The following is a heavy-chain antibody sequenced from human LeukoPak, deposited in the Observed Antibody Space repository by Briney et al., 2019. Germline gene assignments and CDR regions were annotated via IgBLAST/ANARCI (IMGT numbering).Heavy chain of an antibody. Sequence: SETLSLTCTVSGGSISSYYWSRIRQPPGKGLEWIGYIYYSGSTNYNPSLKSRVTISVDTSKNQFSLKLSSVTAADTAVYYCARARLDYYDSSATRDDWFDPWGQGTLVAVSS. CDR3: ARARLDYYDSSATRDDWFDP. CDR2: IYYSGST. CDR1: GGSISSYY. D-gene: IGHD3-22*01. J-gene: IGHJ5*02. V-gene: IGHV4-59*01.